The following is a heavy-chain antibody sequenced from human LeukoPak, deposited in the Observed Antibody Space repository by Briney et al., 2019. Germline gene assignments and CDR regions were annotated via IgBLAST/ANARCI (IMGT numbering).Heavy chain of an antibody. V-gene: IGHV1-2*02. CDR3: ARDNTMVWGVHDY. Sequence: ASVKVSCKASGYTFTGYYMHWVRQAPGQGLEWMGWINPNSGGTNYAQKFQGRVTMTRDTSISTAYMELSRLRSDDTAVYYCARDNTMVWGVHDYWGQGTLVTVSS. D-gene: IGHD3-10*01. CDR1: GYTFTGYY. J-gene: IGHJ4*02. CDR2: INPNSGGT.